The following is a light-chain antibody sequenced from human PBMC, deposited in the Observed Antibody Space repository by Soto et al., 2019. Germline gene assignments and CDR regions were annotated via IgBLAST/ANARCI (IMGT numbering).Light chain of an antibody. V-gene: IGKV3-20*01. Sequence: EIVLTQSPGTLSLSPGERATLSCRASQSVSITSLAWYQQKPGQDPRLLIYGTSSRDTAIPDRFSGSGSGTDFTLTISRLELEDSAVYYCQQYGSSPIPFGQVTRLEIK. CDR3: QQYGSSPIP. CDR2: GTS. CDR1: QSVSITS. J-gene: IGKJ5*01.